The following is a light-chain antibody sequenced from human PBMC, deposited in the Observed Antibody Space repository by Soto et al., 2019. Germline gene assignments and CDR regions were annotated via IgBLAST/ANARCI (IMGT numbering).Light chain of an antibody. J-gene: IGKJ5*01. V-gene: IGKV3-20*01. CDR1: QSVSSY. CDR3: QQYGSSPLIT. CDR2: DAS. Sequence: EIMLTQSPATLSLSPGERATISCRASQSVSSYLAWYQQKPGQAPRLLIYDASNRATGIPARFSGSGSGTDFTLTISRLEPEDFAVYHCQQYGSSPLITCGQGTRREI.